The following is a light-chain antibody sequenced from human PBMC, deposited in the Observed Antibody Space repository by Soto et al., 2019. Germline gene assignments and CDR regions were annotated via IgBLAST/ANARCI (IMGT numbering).Light chain of an antibody. CDR2: DAS. CDR1: QSVSSY. V-gene: IGKV3-11*01. Sequence: EIVLTQSPATLSLSPGERATLSCRASQSVSSYLAWYQQKPGQAPRLLIYDASNRATGIPARFSGSGSGTDCTLTIRSLEPEDFAVYYCQQRSNWPLTFGPGTKVDIK. J-gene: IGKJ3*01. CDR3: QQRSNWPLT.